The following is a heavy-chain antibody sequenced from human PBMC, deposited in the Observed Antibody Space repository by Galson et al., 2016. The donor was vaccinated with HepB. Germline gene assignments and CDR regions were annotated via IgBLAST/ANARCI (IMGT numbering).Heavy chain of an antibody. D-gene: IGHD3-22*01. V-gene: IGHV1-69*06. Sequence: SVKVSCKASGGTFSTFAISWVRQAPGQGLEWMGGVVPFSGTPSYAQIFKGRVTIKADKSTGTAYMELSSLRSEDTAIYYCATVPMVSGGYLWTSFDYWGQGTLVTVSS. CDR3: ATVPMVSGGYLWTSFDY. J-gene: IGHJ4*02. CDR1: GGTFSTFA. CDR2: VVPFSGTP.